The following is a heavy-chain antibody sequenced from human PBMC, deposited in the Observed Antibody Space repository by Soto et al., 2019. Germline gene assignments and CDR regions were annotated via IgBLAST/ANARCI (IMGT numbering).Heavy chain of an antibody. D-gene: IGHD3-10*01. V-gene: IGHV3-48*02. CDR1: GFAYSGYS. CDR3: ARVSAVRGVISNYYGMDV. Sequence: PGGSLRLSCAAAGFAYSGYSMNWVRQAPGKGLEWVSYISSSSSTIYYADSVKGRFTISRDNAKNSLYLQMNSLRDEDTAVYYCARVSAVRGVISNYYGMDVWGQGTTVTVSS. J-gene: IGHJ6*02. CDR2: ISSSSSTI.